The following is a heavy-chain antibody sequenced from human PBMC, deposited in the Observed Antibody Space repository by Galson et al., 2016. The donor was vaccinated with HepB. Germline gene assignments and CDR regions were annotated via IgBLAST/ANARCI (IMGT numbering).Heavy chain of an antibody. CDR2: ITGTGGGT. J-gene: IGHJ6*02. CDR1: GFSFSTFA. D-gene: IGHD1-7*01. V-gene: IGHV3-23*01. Sequence: SLRLSCAASGFSFSTFAMSWVRQAPGKGLEWISGITGTGGGTYYADSVKGRFTISRDTSKNTLFLQLSSLRVEDTAVYYCAKDHTGSTVGWSDGMDVWGQGPRVTVSS. CDR3: AKDHTGSTVGWSDGMDV.